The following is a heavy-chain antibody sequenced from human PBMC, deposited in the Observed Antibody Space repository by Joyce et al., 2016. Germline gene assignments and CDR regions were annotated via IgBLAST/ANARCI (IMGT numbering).Heavy chain of an antibody. CDR1: GFTFNTYT. D-gene: IGHD3-3*01. Sequence: EVQLLESGGGLIQPGGSLRLSCAASGFTFNTYTMNWVRQAPGKGLEWVSRISSSCGDSESADSVKGRFTISRDNSQNTLYLQMNSLRGEDTATYYCAKAASPITGFSVSGASGMDVWGQGTTVTVSS. CDR3: AKAASPITGFSVSGASGMDV. J-gene: IGHJ6*02. V-gene: IGHV3-23*01. CDR2: ISSSCGDS.